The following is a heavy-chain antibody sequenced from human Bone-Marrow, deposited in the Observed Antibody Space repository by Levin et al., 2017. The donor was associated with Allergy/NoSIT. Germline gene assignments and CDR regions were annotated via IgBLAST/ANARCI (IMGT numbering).Heavy chain of an antibody. CDR2: ISSSGST. Sequence: PGKGLEWIGYISSSGSTSYNPSLMSRVTISVHTSKNQFSLKLTSVTPADTAVYYCARDDYSDFTGWVWGQGSLVTVSS. V-gene: IGHV4-59*01. J-gene: IGHJ4*02. CDR3: ARDDYSDFTGWV. D-gene: IGHD3-9*01.